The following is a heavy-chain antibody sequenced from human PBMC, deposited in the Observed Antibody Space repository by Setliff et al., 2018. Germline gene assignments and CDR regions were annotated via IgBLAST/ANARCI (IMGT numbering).Heavy chain of an antibody. CDR2: ILHSEST. J-gene: IGHJ4*02. CDR3: ARSFSRREKFLLDY. V-gene: IGHV4-34*12. Sequence: ETLSLTCAVYGGSFSGYYWSCIRQPPGNRLEWIGEILHSESTNYNPTLKSRVPISMDTSKNQFSMKVCSVTAADTAVYYCARSFSRREKFLLDYWGQGALVTVSS. CDR1: GGSFSGYY.